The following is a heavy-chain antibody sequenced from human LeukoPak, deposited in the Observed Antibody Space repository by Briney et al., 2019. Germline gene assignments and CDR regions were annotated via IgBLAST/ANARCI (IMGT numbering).Heavy chain of an antibody. Sequence: SETLSLTCAVYGGSFSGYYWSWIRQPPGKGLEWIGEINHSGSTNYNPSLKSRVTISVDTSKNQFSLKLSSVTAADTAVYYCARQTAAFDYWGQGTLVTVSS. CDR2: INHSGST. D-gene: IGHD6-13*01. V-gene: IGHV4-34*01. CDR3: ARQTAAFDY. CDR1: GGSFSGYY. J-gene: IGHJ4*02.